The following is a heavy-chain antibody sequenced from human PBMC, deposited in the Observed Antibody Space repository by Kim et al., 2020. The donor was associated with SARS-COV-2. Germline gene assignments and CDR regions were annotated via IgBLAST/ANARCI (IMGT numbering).Heavy chain of an antibody. CDR1: GFTFSSYG. V-gene: IGHV3-23*01. CDR2: ITNSGDKT. D-gene: IGHD1-1*01. CDR3: ATAGASTWNTH. J-gene: IGHJ4*01. Sequence: GGSLRLSCAASGFTFSSYGMSWVRQAPGKGPEWVSAITNSGDKTYYADSVKGRFTISRDNSKNKLYLQLNSLTVEDTAVYYCATAGASTWNTHWGQEPWS.